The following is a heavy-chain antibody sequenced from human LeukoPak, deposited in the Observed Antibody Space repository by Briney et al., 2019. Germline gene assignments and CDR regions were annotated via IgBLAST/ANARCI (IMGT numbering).Heavy chain of an antibody. V-gene: IGHV1-18*01. J-gene: IGHJ6*02. CDR3: ARGRGQQLVRIYYGMDV. CDR1: GYTFTSYG. CDR2: ISACNGNT. Sequence: GASVKVSCKASGYTFTSYGINWVRQAPGQGLEWMGWISACNGNTNYAQKLQGRVTMTTDTSTSTAYMELRSLRSDDTAVYYCARGRGQQLVRIYYGMDVWGQGTTVTVSS. D-gene: IGHD6-13*01.